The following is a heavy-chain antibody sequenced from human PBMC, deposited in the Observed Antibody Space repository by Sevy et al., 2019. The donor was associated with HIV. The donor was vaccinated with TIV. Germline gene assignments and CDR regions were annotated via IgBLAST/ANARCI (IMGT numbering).Heavy chain of an antibody. J-gene: IGHJ6*02. Sequence: GSLRLSCAASGFTFSGSAMHWVRQASGKGLEWVGRIRSKANSYATAYAASVKGRFTISRDDSKNTAYLQMNSLKTEDTAVYYCTRELNTAMVPYYYYGMDVWGQGTTVTVSS. D-gene: IGHD5-18*01. CDR2: IRSKANSYAT. V-gene: IGHV3-73*01. CDR1: GFTFSGSA. CDR3: TRELNTAMVPYYYYGMDV.